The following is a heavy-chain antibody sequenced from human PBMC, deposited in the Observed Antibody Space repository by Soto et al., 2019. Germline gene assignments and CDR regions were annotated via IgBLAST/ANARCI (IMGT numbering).Heavy chain of an antibody. D-gene: IGHD6-13*01. CDR2: IYPSDSET. CDR3: VRHGGSSWHILDY. CDR1: GYSFTNYW. V-gene: IGHV5-51*01. J-gene: IGHJ4*02. Sequence: PGESLKISCKVSGYSFTNYWICWVRQMPGKGLEWMGIIYPSDSETKYSPSFQGQVTLSADKSISTAYLQWSSLKASDTAMYYCVRHGGSSWHILDYWGQGTPVTVSS.